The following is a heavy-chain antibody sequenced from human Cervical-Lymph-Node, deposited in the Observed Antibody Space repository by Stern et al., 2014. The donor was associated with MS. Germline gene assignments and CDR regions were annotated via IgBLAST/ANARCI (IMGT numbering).Heavy chain of an antibody. CDR1: GGTFSSQA. CDR2: IIPIFGAA. CDR3: ARDEIGQTTTHYYYYGMDV. J-gene: IGHJ6*02. D-gene: IGHD1-1*01. V-gene: IGHV1-69*01. Sequence: QVQLVQSGAEVKKPGSSVKVSCKASGGTFSSQALSWVRQAPGQGLAWLGGIIPIFGAAHYAQKFQGRVTITADESTSTVYMELRGLRSDDTAVYYCARDEIGQTTTHYYYYGMDVWGQGTTVTVSS.